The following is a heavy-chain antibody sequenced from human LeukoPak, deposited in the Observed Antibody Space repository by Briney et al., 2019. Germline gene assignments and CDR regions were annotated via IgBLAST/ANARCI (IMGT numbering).Heavy chain of an antibody. J-gene: IGHJ4*02. V-gene: IGHV3-21*01. CDR2: ISSSSSYI. CDR3: AREDDCSSTSCHSDY. Sequence: NPGGSLRLSCAASGFALRSYSMNWVRQAPGKGLEWVSSISSSSSYIYYADSVKGRFTISRDNTKNSLYLQMNSLRAEDTAVYYCAREDDCSSTSCHSDYWGQGTLVTVSS. D-gene: IGHD2-2*01. CDR1: GFALRSYS.